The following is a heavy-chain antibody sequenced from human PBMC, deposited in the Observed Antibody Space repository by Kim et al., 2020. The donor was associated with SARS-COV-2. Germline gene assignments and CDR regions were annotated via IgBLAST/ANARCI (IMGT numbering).Heavy chain of an antibody. CDR3: AKDSNRGISIYYFDY. CDR1: GFTFSSYG. CDR2: IWYDGSNK. D-gene: IGHD1-26*01. Sequence: GGSLRLSCAASGFTFSSYGMHWVRQAPGKGLEWVAVIWYDGSNKYYADSVKGRFTISRDNSKNTLYLQMNSLRAEDTAVYYCAKDSNRGISIYYFDYWGQGTLVTVSS. V-gene: IGHV3-33*06. J-gene: IGHJ4*02.